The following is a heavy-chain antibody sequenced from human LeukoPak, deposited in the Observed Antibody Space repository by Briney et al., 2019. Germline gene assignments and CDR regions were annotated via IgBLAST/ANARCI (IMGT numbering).Heavy chain of an antibody. J-gene: IGHJ6*02. D-gene: IGHD3-16*01. V-gene: IGHV3-7*03. CDR1: GFTSTSNS. Sequence: GGPLSLPWAALGFTSTSNSMNWVGQVQGKGLEWVASITHNGNVNYYVDSVKGRFTISRDNAKNSLYLQMSNLRAEDTAVYFCARGGGLDVWGQGATVTVSS. CDR2: ITHNGNVN. CDR3: ARGGGLDV.